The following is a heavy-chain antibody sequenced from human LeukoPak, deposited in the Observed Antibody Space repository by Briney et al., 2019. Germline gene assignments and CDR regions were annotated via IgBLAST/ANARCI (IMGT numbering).Heavy chain of an antibody. CDR1: GYTFTGYY. D-gene: IGHD4-17*01. V-gene: IGHV1-2*06. J-gene: IGHJ5*02. Sequence: ASVKVSCKASGYTFTGYYMHWVRQAPGQGLEWMGRINPKSGGTNYAQKFQDRVTMTRDTSINTAYMDLSRLRSDDTAVYYCAREADYGDYVFWFDPWGQGTLVTVSS. CDR2: INPKSGGT. CDR3: AREADYGDYVFWFDP.